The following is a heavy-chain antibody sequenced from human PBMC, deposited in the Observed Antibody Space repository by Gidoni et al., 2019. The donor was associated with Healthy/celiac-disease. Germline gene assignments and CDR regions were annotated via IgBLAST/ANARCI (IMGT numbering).Heavy chain of an antibody. CDR3: AKRSDMVRGDYYGMDV. Sequence: AMSWVRQAPGKGLEWVSAISGSGGSTYYADSVKGRFTISRDNSKNTLYLQMNSLRAEDTAVYYCAKRSDMVRGDYYGMDVWGQGTTVTVSS. V-gene: IGHV3-23*01. CDR2: ISGSGGST. D-gene: IGHD3-10*01. J-gene: IGHJ6*02. CDR1: A.